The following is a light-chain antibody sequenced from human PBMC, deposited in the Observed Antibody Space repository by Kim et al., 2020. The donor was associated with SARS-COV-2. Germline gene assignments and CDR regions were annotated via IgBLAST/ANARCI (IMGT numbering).Light chain of an antibody. CDR3: SAWNTTLGAWV. V-gene: IGLV10-54*04. Sequence: TTLTCTENTGDVDYEGAIWLTQHQSHPPKTLFVRSNIQPSGISDKFSASRSGNAASLTITGLEPEDEADYCCSAWNTTLGAWVFGGGTHRTVL. CDR1: TGDVDYEG. J-gene: IGLJ3*02. CDR2: RSN.